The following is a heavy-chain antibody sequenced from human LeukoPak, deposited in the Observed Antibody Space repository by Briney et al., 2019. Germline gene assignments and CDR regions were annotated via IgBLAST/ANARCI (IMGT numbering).Heavy chain of an antibody. Sequence: GGSLRLSCAASGFTFSSYSMNWVRQAPGKGLEWVSSISSSSSYIYYADSVKGRFTISRDNAKNSLYLQMNSLRAEDTAVYYCARDLVGPTGHYYGMDVWGQGTTVTVSS. CDR1: GFTFSSYS. CDR2: ISSSSSYI. D-gene: IGHD1-26*01. J-gene: IGHJ6*02. V-gene: IGHV3-21*01. CDR3: ARDLVGPTGHYYGMDV.